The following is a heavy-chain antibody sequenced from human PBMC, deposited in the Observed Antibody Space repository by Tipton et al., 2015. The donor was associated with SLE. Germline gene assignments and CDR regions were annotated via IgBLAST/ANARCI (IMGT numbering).Heavy chain of an antibody. CDR2: INIDGSGT. CDR3: ARVYSSNWYDYYYMDV. J-gene: IGHJ6*03. Sequence: SLRLSCAASGFTFSSHWMHWVRQAPGKGLVWVSQINIDGSGTTYADSVKGRFTISRDNAKNSLYLQMNSLRVEDTGVYYCARVYSSNWYDYYYMDVWGKGTTVTVSS. D-gene: IGHD6-13*01. V-gene: IGHV3-74*01. CDR1: GFTFSSHW.